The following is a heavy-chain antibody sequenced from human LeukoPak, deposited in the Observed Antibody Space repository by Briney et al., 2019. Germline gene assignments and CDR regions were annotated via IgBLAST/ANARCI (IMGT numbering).Heavy chain of an antibody. J-gene: IGHJ5*02. CDR2: IYYSGST. CDR1: GGSISSGGYY. D-gene: IGHD4-11*01. CDR3: ARVPDYSNKNWFDP. V-gene: IGHV4-31*03. Sequence: SETLSLTCTVSGGSISSGGYYWSWIRQHPGKGLEWIGYIYYSGSTYYNPSLKSRVTVSVDTSKNQFSLKLSSVTAADTAVYYCARVPDYSNKNWFDPWGQGTLVTVSS.